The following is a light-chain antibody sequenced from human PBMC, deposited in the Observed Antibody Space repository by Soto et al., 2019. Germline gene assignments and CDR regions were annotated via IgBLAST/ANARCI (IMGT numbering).Light chain of an antibody. CDR2: EVS. Sequence: QSALTQPGSVSGSPGQSLTISCTGTSSDVGGSNYVSWYQQHPGKAPKLRIYEVSNRPSGVSDRFSGSKSGNTASLTISGLQAEDEADYYCSSYTSSITLRYVFGAGTQVTLL. V-gene: IGLV2-14*01. J-gene: IGLJ1*01. CDR3: SSYTSSITLRYV. CDR1: SSDVGGSNY.